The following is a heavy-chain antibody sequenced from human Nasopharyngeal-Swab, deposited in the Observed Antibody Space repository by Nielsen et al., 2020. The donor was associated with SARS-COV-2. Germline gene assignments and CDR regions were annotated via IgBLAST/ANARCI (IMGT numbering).Heavy chain of an antibody. V-gene: IGHV3-73*01. CDR3: TTDFYFDY. J-gene: IGHJ4*02. CDR1: GFIFSESA. Sequence: GESLKISCAASGFIFSESAMHWVRQASGKGLEWVGRIGDKAHNYATTYGASMKGRFTISRDDSSNTAFLQVDNLKTEDTALYYCTTDFYFDYWGQGALVTVSS. CDR2: IGDKAHNYAT.